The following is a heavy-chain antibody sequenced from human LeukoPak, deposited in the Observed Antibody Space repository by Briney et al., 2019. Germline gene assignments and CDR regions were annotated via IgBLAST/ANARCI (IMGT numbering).Heavy chain of an antibody. CDR1: GFTFSGYA. V-gene: IGHV3-23*01. D-gene: IGHD3-22*01. CDR3: AKVPRSGFFDL. CDR2: ISGRGGST. J-gene: IGHJ2*01. Sequence: GGSLRLSCAASGFTFSGYAMSWVRQAPGKGLEWVSAISGRGGSTYYADPVKGGFTISRDNSRNTLYVQMNSLRPDDMALYYCAKVPRSGFFDLWGRGTLVTVSS.